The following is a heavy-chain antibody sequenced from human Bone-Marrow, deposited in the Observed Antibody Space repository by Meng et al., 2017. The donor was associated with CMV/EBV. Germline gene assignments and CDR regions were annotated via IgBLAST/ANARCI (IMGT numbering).Heavy chain of an antibody. CDR1: GFTFSNAW. J-gene: IGHJ4*02. V-gene: IGHV3-15*01. CDR3: ARNLKAVALDY. CDR2: IKSKTDGGTT. D-gene: IGHD6-19*01. Sequence: GGSLRLSCAASGFTFSNAWMSWVRQAPGKGLEWVGRIKSKTDGGTTDYAAPVKGRFTISRDDSKNTLYLQMNSLKTEDTAVYYCARNLKAVALDYWGQGTLVTVSS.